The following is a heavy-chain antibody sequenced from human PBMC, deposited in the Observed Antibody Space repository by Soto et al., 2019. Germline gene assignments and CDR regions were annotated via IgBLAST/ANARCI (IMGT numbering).Heavy chain of an antibody. CDR1: GGSFSCYY. CDR3: ARGLLDYDSSGYYLVYNWFDP. D-gene: IGHD3-22*01. V-gene: IGHV4-34*01. CDR2: INHSGST. Sequence: SETLSLTCAVYGGSFSCYYWSWIRQPPGKGLEWIGEINHSGSTNYNPSLKSRVTISVDTSKNQFSLKLSSVTAADTAVYYCARGLLDYDSSGYYLVYNWFDPWGQGTLVTVSS. J-gene: IGHJ5*02.